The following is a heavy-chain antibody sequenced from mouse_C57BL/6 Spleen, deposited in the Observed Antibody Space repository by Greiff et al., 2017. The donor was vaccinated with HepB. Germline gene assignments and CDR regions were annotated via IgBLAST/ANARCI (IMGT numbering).Heavy chain of an antibody. D-gene: IGHD1-1*01. CDR1: GFSLTSYG. CDR3: ASITTVVATRYWYFDV. Sequence: QVQLQQSGPGLVQPSQSLSITCTVSGFSLTSYGVHWVRQSPGKGLEWLGVIWSGGSTDYNAAFISRLSISKDNSKSQVFFKMNSLQADDTAIYYCASITTVVATRYWYFDVWGTGTTVTVSS. V-gene: IGHV2-2*01. CDR2: IWSGGST. J-gene: IGHJ1*03.